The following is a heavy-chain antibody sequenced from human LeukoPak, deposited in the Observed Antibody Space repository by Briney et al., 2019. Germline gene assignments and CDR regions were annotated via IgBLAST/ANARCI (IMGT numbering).Heavy chain of an antibody. CDR2: IYTSGST. D-gene: IGHD2/OR15-2a*01. Sequence: NPSETLSLTCTVSGGSISSGSYYWSWIRQPAGKGLEWIGRIYTSGSTNYNPSLKSRVTISVDTSKNQFSLKLSSVTAADTAAYYCASNRSPRSKLDAFDIWGQGTMVTVSS. CDR1: GGSISSGSYY. CDR3: ASNRSPRSKLDAFDI. V-gene: IGHV4-61*02. J-gene: IGHJ3*02.